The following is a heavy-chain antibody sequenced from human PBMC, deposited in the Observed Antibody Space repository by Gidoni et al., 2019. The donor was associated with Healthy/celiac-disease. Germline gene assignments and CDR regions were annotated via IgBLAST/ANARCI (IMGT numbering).Heavy chain of an antibody. D-gene: IGHD3-3*01. V-gene: IGHV3-11*01. CDR1: GLTFSHYY. CDR3: ARDYDFWSGLYYYGMDV. Sequence: QVQLVESGGGLVKPGGSLRLSCAASGLTFSHYYMSWIRQAPGKGLEWVSYSSSSGSTIYYADSVKGRFTISRDNAKNSLYLQMNSLRAEDTAVYYCARDYDFWSGLYYYGMDVWGQGTTVTVSS. CDR2: SSSSGSTI. J-gene: IGHJ6*02.